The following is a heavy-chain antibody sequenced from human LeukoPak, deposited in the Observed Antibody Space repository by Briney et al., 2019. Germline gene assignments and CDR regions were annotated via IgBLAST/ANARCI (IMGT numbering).Heavy chain of an antibody. V-gene: IGHV4-59*01. J-gene: IGHJ4*02. Sequence: SETQSLTCTVSGGSISSYYWSWIRQPPGKGLEWIGYIYYSGSTNYNPSLKSRVTISVDTSKNQFSLKLSSVTAADTAVYYCARATYYYDSSGYPFDYWGQGTLVTVSS. D-gene: IGHD3-22*01. CDR2: IYYSGST. CDR1: GGSISSYY. CDR3: ARATYYYDSSGYPFDY.